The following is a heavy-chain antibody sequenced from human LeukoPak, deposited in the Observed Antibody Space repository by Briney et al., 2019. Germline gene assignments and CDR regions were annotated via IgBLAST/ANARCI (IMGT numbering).Heavy chain of an antibody. CDR2: IYYSGST. CDR1: GGSISSSNYY. J-gene: IGHJ4*02. Sequence: ASETLSLTCTVSGGSISSSNYYWGWIRQPPGKGLAWIGSIYYSGSTYYNPSLKSRVTISVDTSKNQFSLKLSSVTAADTAVYYCARRDGSGYSLDYWGQGTLVIVSS. CDR3: ARRDGSGYSLDY. V-gene: IGHV4-39*01. D-gene: IGHD3-22*01.